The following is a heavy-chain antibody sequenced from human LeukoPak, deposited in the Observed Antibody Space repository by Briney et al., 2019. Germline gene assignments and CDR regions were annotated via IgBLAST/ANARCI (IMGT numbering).Heavy chain of an antibody. CDR2: INHSGST. CDR1: GGSFGGYY. V-gene: IGHV4-34*01. CDR3: ARWQWLVRAFDP. J-gene: IGHJ5*02. D-gene: IGHD6-19*01. Sequence: SETLSLTCAVYGGSFGGYYWSWIRQPPGKGLEWIGEINHSGSTNYNPSPKSRVTISVDTSKNQFSLKLSSVTAADTAVYYCARWQWLVRAFDPWGQGTLVTVSS.